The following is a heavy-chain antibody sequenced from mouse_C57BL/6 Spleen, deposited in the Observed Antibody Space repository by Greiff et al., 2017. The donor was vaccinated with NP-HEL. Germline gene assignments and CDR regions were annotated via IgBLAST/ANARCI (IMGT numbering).Heavy chain of an antibody. CDR2: IYPGDGDT. CDR3: ARTDYGSSNAMGY. CDR1: GYVFSSYW. J-gene: IGHJ4*01. Sequence: VQLQQSGAELVKPGASVKISCKASGYVFSSYWMNWVKQRPGKGLEWIGQIYPGDGDTNYNGKFKGKATLTADKSSSTAYMQLSSLTSEDSAVYFCARTDYGSSNAMGYWGQGTSVTVSA. V-gene: IGHV1-80*01. D-gene: IGHD1-1*01.